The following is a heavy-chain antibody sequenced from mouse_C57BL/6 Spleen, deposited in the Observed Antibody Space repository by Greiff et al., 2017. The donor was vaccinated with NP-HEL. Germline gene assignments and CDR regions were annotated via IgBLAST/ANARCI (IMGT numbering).Heavy chain of an antibody. CDR2: INPSTGGT. J-gene: IGHJ1*03. D-gene: IGHD2-5*01. V-gene: IGHV1-42*01. Sequence: VQLQQSGPELVKPGASVKISCKASGYSFTGYYMNWVKQSPEKSLEWIGEINPSTGGTTYNQKFKAKATLTVDKSSSTAYMQLKSLTSEDSAVYYCARKGYSNYLWYFDVWGTGTTVTVSS. CDR1: GYSFTGYY. CDR3: ARKGYSNYLWYFDV.